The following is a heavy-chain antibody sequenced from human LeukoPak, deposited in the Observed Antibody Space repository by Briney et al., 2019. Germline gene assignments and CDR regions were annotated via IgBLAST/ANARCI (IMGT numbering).Heavy chain of an antibody. D-gene: IGHD3-22*01. V-gene: IGHV5-51*01. Sequence: GESLKISCKGSGYSFTSYWIGWVRQMPGKGLEWMGIIYPGDSDTRYSPSFQGQVTISADKSISTAYLQWSSLKASDTAMYYCASLVGGSGYYYGEYFQHWGQGTLVTVSS. CDR3: ASLVGGSGYYYGEYFQH. J-gene: IGHJ1*01. CDR1: GYSFTSYW. CDR2: IYPGDSDT.